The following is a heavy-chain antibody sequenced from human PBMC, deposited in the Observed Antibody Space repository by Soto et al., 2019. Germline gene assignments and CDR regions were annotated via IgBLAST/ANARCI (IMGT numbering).Heavy chain of an antibody. J-gene: IGHJ4*02. D-gene: IGHD6-19*01. CDR3: AKAFRVAGIHSCDY. Sequence: ELQLLESGGGLVQPGGSLRLSCAASGFTFSTYAMSWVRQAPGKGLEWVSAISDSGGSTYYADSVEGRFTISRDNSKNALFLQMSSRRAEDTAIYFCAKAFRVAGIHSCDYWGQGTLVTVSS. CDR1: GFTFSTYA. V-gene: IGHV3-23*01. CDR2: ISDSGGST.